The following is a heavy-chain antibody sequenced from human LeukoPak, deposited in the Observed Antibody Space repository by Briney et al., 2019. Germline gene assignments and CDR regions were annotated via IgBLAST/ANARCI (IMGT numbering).Heavy chain of an antibody. Sequence: SETLSLTCTVSGDSISTYYWSWIRQPAGKGLEWIGRIHGSGSTNFNPSLQSRVTMSVDTSKSQFSLELSSLTAADTAVYYCAREPDWLRRYYFDYWGQGTLVTVSS. CDR2: IHGSGST. CDR3: AREPDWLRRYYFDY. J-gene: IGHJ4*02. V-gene: IGHV4-4*07. CDR1: GDSISTYY. D-gene: IGHD5-12*01.